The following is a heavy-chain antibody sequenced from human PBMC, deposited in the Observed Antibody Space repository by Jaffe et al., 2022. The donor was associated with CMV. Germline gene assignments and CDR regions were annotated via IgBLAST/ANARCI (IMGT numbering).Heavy chain of an antibody. CDR1: GGSISSYY. CDR2: IYTSGST. J-gene: IGHJ6*02. CDR3: ARGAELRGYYYYGMDV. V-gene: IGHV4-4*07. D-gene: IGHD1-7*01. Sequence: QVQLQESGPGLVKPSETLSLTCTVSGGSISSYYWSWIRQPAGKGLEWIGRIYTSGSTNYNPSLKSRVTMSVDTSKNQFSLKLSSVTAADTAVYYCARGAELRGYYYYGMDVWGQGTTVTVSS.